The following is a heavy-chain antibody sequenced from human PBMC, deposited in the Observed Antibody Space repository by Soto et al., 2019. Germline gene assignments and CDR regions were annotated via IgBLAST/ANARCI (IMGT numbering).Heavy chain of an antibody. D-gene: IGHD6-19*01. CDR1: GFTFSSYA. V-gene: IGHV3-23*01. Sequence: EVQLLESAGGLVQPGGSLRLSCAASGFTFSSYAMSWVSQAPGKGLEWVSVISGSGGSTYYADSVKGRFTISRDNSKNTLYLQMNSLRAEDTAVYYCAKRGAGHYFDYWGQGTLVTVSS. J-gene: IGHJ4*02. CDR2: ISGSGGST. CDR3: AKRGAGHYFDY.